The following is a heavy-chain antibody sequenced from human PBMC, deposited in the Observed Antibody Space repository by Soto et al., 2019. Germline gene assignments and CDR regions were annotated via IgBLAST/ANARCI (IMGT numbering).Heavy chain of an antibody. J-gene: IGHJ4*02. CDR2: VYNSGST. CDR1: GGSISSNY. D-gene: IGHD6-13*01. V-gene: IGHV4-59*01. CDR3: ARYRREAVAGYTLDN. Sequence: PSETLSLTCAVSGGSISSNYWTWIRQPPGKGLEWIGYVYNSGSTNYNPSLKSRVTISEDTSKSQFSLKVNSMTAADTAVYYCARYRREAVAGYTLDNWGQGILVTVSS.